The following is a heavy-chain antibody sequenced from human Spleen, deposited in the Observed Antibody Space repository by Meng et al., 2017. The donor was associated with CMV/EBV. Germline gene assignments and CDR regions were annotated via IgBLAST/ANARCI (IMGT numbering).Heavy chain of an antibody. CDR1: GYTFTSYF. CDR2: INPSRGNT. J-gene: IGHJ4*02. V-gene: IGHV1-46*01. Sequence: ASVKVSCKASGYTFTSYFIHWVRHAPGQGLEWVGIINPSRGNTDYAPRFRGRVTMTTDTSTSTVYMELSSLRSEDTAVYYCTRERPDTCYFDYWGQGTLVTVSS. D-gene: IGHD6-6*01. CDR3: TRERPDTCYFDY.